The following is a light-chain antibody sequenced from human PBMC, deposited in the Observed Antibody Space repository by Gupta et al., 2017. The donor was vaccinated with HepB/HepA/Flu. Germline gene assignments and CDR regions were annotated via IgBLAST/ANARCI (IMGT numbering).Light chain of an antibody. CDR1: QRVSGW. CDR3: QQYSFYPWT. J-gene: IGKJ1*01. CDR2: SSS. Sequence: IQMPQSPSTLSASPGDEVTIPCRASQRVSGWLAWYQQKPGKAPKLLIYSSSTLEGGVPSRFSGSGSGTDFTLTISSRQPGDSATYYCQQYSFYPWTFGQGTKVEIK. V-gene: IGKV1-5*03.